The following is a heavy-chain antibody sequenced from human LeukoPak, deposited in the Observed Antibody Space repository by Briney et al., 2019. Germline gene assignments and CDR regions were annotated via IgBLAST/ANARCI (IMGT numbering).Heavy chain of an antibody. V-gene: IGHV3-53*01. CDR1: GFTVSSNY. J-gene: IGHJ3*02. Sequence: GGSLRLSCAASGFTVSSNYMSWVRQAPGKGLEWVSVIYSGGSTYYADSVKGRFTISRDNSKNTLYLQMNSLRAEDTAVYYCARPYLQWGGAFDIWGQGTMVTVSS. CDR2: IYSGGST. CDR3: ARPYLQWGGAFDI. D-gene: IGHD1-26*01.